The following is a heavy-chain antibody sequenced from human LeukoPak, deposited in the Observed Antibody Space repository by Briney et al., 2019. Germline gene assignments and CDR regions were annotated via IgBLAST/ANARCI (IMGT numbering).Heavy chain of an antibody. CDR3: ASPNRGYSYGYVY. D-gene: IGHD5-18*01. CDR2: INPSGGST. V-gene: IGHV1-46*01. J-gene: IGHJ4*02. CDR1: GYTFTSYY. Sequence: ASVKVSCKASGYTFTSYYMHWVRQAPGQGLEWMEIINPSGGSTSYAQKFQGRVTMTRDTSTSTVYVELSSLRSEDTAVYYCASPNRGYSYGYVYWGQGTLVTVSS.